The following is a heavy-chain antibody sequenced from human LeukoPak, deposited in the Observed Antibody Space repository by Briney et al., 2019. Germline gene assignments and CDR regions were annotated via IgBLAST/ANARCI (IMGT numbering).Heavy chain of an antibody. D-gene: IGHD3-22*01. J-gene: IGHJ4*02. CDR1: GYTFTTYG. V-gene: IGHV1-18*01. CDR3: ARVLYYYDSSGYYYALEFDY. Sequence: ASVKVSCKASGYTFTTYGISWVRQAPGQGLEWMGWSSAYNGNTNYAQKLQGRVTMTTDTSTSTAYMELRSLRSDDTAVYYCARVLYYYDSSGYYYALEFDYWGQGTLVTVSS. CDR2: SSAYNGNT.